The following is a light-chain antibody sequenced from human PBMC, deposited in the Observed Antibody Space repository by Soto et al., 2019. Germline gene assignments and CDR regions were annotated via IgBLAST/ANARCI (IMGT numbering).Light chain of an antibody. Sequence: EIVLTQSPGTLSLSPGERATLPCRASQSVSSSYLAWYQQKPGQAPRLLIYGASSRATGIPARFSGSGSGTEFTLTISSLQSEDFAVYYCQQYNNWPRTFGQGTKVDI. CDR1: QSVSSSY. V-gene: IGKV3D-15*01. CDR2: GAS. CDR3: QQYNNWPRT. J-gene: IGKJ1*01.